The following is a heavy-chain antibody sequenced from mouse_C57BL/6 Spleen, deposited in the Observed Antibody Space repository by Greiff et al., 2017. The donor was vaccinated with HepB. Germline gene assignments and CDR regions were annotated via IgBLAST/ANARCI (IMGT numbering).Heavy chain of an antibody. Sequence: QVHVKQPGAELVKPGASVKLSCKASGYTFTSYWMQWVKQRPGQGLEWIGEIDPSDSYTNYNQKFKGKATLTVDTSSSTAYMQLSSLTSEDSAVYYCAQGGYYAMDYWGQGTSVTVSS. CDR1: GYTFTSYW. J-gene: IGHJ4*01. CDR3: AQGGYYAMDY. CDR2: IDPSDSYT. V-gene: IGHV1-50*01.